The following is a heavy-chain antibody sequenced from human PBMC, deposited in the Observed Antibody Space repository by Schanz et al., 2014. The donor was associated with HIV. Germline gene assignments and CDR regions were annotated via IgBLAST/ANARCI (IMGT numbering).Heavy chain of an antibody. Sequence: QEQLVESGGGVVQPGKSLRLSCAASGFTFRSYAMHWVRQAPGKGLEWVAVISYDGSNKYYADSVKGRSTISRDNSKNTLYLQMNSLRAEDTAVYYCARDGSSGWQDPFDYWGQGTLVTVSS. J-gene: IGHJ4*02. CDR2: ISYDGSNK. CDR3: ARDGSSGWQDPFDY. CDR1: GFTFRSYA. D-gene: IGHD6-19*01. V-gene: IGHV3-30-3*01.